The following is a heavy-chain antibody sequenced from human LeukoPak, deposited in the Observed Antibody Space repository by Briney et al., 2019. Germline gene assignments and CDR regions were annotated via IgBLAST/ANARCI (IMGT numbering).Heavy chain of an antibody. CDR3: AKNLRRPLNSGDFYYMDV. Sequence: PGGSLRLSCAASGFTFSSYAMTWVRQAPDRGLEWVSSISGSGDGANYADSVKGRSTISRENSKNTLYLQMNNLRAEDTAVYYCAKNLRRPLNSGDFYYMDVWGKGTTVTVSS. CDR2: ISGSGDGA. V-gene: IGHV3-23*01. D-gene: IGHD5-12*01. CDR1: GFTFSSYA. J-gene: IGHJ6*03.